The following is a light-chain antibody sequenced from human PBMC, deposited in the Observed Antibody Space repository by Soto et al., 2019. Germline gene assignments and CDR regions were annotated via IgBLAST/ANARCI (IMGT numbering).Light chain of an antibody. CDR3: QQYNTYSWT. J-gene: IGKJ1*01. V-gene: IGKV1-5*03. CDR2: KAS. CDR1: QSISTW. Sequence: DIKMTQSPSTLSASVGDTVTITCRASQSISTWLAWYQQKPGKAPKLLIYKASSLESGVPSRFSGSGSGTEFTLTVSSLQPDDFATYYCQQYNTYSWTFGQGTNVDI.